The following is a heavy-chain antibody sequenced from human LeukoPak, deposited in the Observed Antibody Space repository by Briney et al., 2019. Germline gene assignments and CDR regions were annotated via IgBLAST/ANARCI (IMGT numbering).Heavy chain of an antibody. J-gene: IGHJ4*02. CDR3: AKGTDYYDSSGYSYFAN. Sequence: PGGSLRLSCAASGFTFNNYAMSWVRQAPGKGLEWVSAISGSGGVTSYADSVKGRFTNSRDNSRNTLYLEMNSLRVEDTAVYYCAKGTDYYDSSGYSYFANWGQGTLVTVSS. CDR1: GFTFNNYA. CDR2: ISGSGGVT. D-gene: IGHD3-22*01. V-gene: IGHV3-23*01.